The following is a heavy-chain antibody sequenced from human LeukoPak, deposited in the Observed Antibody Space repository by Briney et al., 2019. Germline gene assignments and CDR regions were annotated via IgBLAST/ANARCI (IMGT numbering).Heavy chain of an antibody. CDR2: IKSKTDGGTT. CDR3: TTDSYYDFWSGYWWFDP. Sequence: GGSLRLSCAASGFTFSNACMSWVRQAPGKGLEWVGRIKSKTDGGTTDYAAPVKGRFTISRDDSKNTLYLQMNSLKTEDTAVYYCTTDSYYDFWSGYWWFDPWGQGTLVTVSS. J-gene: IGHJ5*02. CDR1: GFTFSNAC. D-gene: IGHD3-3*01. V-gene: IGHV3-15*01.